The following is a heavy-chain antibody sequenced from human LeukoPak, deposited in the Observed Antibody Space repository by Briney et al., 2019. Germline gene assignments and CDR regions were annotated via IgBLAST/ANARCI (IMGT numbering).Heavy chain of an antibody. J-gene: IGHJ5*02. CDR2: INPNSGGT. CDR1: GYTFTGYY. D-gene: IGHD2-15*01. Sequence: ASVKVSCKASGYTFTGYYMHWVRQAPGQGLEWMGWINPNSGGTNYAQKFQGRVTMPRDTSISTAYMELSRLRSDDTAVYYCARDLTPMIVVVVAATHWFDPWGQGTLVTVSS. CDR3: ARDLTPMIVVVVAATHWFDP. V-gene: IGHV1-2*02.